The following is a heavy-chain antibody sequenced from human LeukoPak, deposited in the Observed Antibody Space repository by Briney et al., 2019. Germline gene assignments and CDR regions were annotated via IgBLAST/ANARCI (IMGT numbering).Heavy chain of an antibody. CDR1: GGSISSYY. J-gene: IGHJ5*02. V-gene: IGHV4-4*07. CDR2: IYTSGST. D-gene: IGHD3-10*01. CDR3: ARGLGGSGSYYRFDP. Sequence: SEPLSLTCTVSGGSISSYYWSWIRQPAGKGLEWIGRIYTSGSTNYNPSLKSRVTMSVDTSKNQFSLKLSSVTAADTAVYYCARGLGGSGSYYRFDPWGQGTLVTVSS.